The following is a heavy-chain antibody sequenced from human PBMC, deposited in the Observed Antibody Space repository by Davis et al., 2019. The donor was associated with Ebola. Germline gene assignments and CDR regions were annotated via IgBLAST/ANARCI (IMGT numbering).Heavy chain of an antibody. D-gene: IGHD3-3*01. V-gene: IGHV3-30*18. Sequence: SLKISCAASGFTFSIYAMHWVRQAPGKGLEWVAVISHDGSNKYYADSVKGRFTISRDNSKNTLYLQMNSLRAEDTAVYYCAKGGFFGVIIYYFDYWGQGTLVTVSS. J-gene: IGHJ4*02. CDR3: AKGGFFGVIIYYFDY. CDR1: GFTFSIYA. CDR2: ISHDGSNK.